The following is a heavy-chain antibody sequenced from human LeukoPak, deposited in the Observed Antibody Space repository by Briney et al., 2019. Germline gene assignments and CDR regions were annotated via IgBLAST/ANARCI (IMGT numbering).Heavy chain of an antibody. V-gene: IGHV3-33*06. CDR2: IWSDGTNQ. D-gene: IGHD4-11*01. CDR1: GFTFCHYG. Sequence: GGSLRLSCAPAGFTFCHYGMHWVRQAPGEGLEGVAVIWSDGTNQYYADSVKGRFTISRDDSGNTFYLQMNSLRPEDTGVYYCAKDAQRGFDYSNSLEYWGQGTPVTVST. CDR3: AKDAQRGFDYSNSLEY. J-gene: IGHJ4*02.